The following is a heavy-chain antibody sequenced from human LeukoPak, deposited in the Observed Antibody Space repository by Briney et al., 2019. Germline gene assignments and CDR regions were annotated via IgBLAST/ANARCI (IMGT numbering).Heavy chain of an antibody. J-gene: IGHJ3*02. CDR3: ASGYSGSHDAFDT. CDR1: GGSISSSSYY. D-gene: IGHD1-26*01. V-gene: IGHV4-39*07. CDR2: IYYSGST. Sequence: SETLSLTCTVSGGSISSSSYYWGWIRQPPGKGLEWIGSIYYSGSTYYNPSLKSRVTISVDTSKNQFSLKLSSVTAADTAVYYCASGYSGSHDAFDTWGQGTMVTVSS.